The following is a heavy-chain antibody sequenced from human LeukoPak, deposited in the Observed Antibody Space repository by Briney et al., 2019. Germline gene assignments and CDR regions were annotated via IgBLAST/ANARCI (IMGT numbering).Heavy chain of an antibody. J-gene: IGHJ4*02. CDR3: ARGSGYSSGWWVY. CDR1: GGTFSSYA. CDR2: MNPNSGNT. D-gene: IGHD6-19*01. Sequence: GSSVKVSCKASGGTFSSYAINWVRQATGQGLEWMGWMNPNSGNTGYAQKFQGRVTMTRNTSISTAYMELSSLRSEDTAVYYCARGSGYSSGWWVYWGQGTLVTVSS. V-gene: IGHV1-8*02.